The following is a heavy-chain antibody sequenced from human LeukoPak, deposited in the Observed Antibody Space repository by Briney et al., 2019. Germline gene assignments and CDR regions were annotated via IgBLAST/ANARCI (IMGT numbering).Heavy chain of an antibody. V-gene: IGHV4-59*01. CDR1: SGSISNYY. CDR3: ARDFTTPHAGYYYYYMDV. CDR2: VYSSGSI. J-gene: IGHJ6*03. D-gene: IGHD3-3*01. Sequence: SETLSLTCTVSSGSISNYYWSWIRQPPEKGLEWIGYVYSSGSINYNPSLKSRVTISVDTSKNQFSLKLSSVTAADTAVYYCARDFTTPHAGYYYYYMDVWGKGTTVTVSS.